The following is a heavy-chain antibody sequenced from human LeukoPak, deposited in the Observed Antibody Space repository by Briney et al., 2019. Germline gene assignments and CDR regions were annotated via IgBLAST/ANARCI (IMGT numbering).Heavy chain of an antibody. CDR2: INHSGST. D-gene: IGHD3-22*01. Sequence: SETLSLTCAVYGGSFSGYYWSWIRQPPGKGLEWIGEINHSGSTNYNPSLKSRVTISVDTSKNQFSLKLSSVTAADTAVYYCADSSRYYYYGMDVWGQGTTVTISS. CDR1: GGSFSGYY. V-gene: IGHV4-34*01. J-gene: IGHJ6*02. CDR3: ADSSRYYYYGMDV.